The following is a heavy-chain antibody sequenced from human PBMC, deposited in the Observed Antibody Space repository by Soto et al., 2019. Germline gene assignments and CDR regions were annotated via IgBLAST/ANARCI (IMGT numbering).Heavy chain of an antibody. V-gene: IGHV4-30-4*01. Sequence: QVQLQESGPGLVKPSQTLSLTCTVSGGSISSGDYYWSWIRQPPGKVLEWIGYIYYSGSTYYNPSLKSRVTISVVTSKNQFSLKLSSVTAADTAVYYCARGVSTMIVVVMYYFDYWGQGTLVPVSS. CDR2: IYYSGST. J-gene: IGHJ4*02. CDR1: GGSISSGDYY. CDR3: ARGVSTMIVVVMYYFDY. D-gene: IGHD3-22*01.